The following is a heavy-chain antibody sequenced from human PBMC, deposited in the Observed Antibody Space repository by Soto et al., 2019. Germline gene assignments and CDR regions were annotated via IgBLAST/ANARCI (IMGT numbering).Heavy chain of an antibody. V-gene: IGHV3-30*18. D-gene: IGHD3-9*01. CDR3: AKDRDILPSGGMDV. CDR2: ISYDGSNK. Sequence: PGGSLRLSCAASGFTFSSYGMHWVRQAPGKGLEWVAVISYDGSNKYYADSVKGRFTISRDNSKNTLYLQMNSLRAEDTAVYYCAKDRDILPSGGMDVWGQGTTVTVSS. CDR1: GFTFSSYG. J-gene: IGHJ6*02.